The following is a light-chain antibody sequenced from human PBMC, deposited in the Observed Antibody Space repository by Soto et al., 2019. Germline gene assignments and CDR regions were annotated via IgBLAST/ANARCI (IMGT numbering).Light chain of an antibody. Sequence: TQSPSSLSASVGDRVTITCRASQSISSYYLAWYQQKPGQAPRLLIYAASSRATGIPDRFSGGGSGTDFTLTISRLEPEDFAVYYCQQCGSSPWTFGQGTKVEIK. J-gene: IGKJ1*01. V-gene: IGKV3-20*01. CDR1: QSISSYY. CDR3: QQCGSSPWT. CDR2: AAS.